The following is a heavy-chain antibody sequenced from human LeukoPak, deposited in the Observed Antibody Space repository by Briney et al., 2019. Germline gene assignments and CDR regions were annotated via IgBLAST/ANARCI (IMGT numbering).Heavy chain of an antibody. Sequence: GGSLRLSCAASGFTFSNAWMSWVRQAPGQGLEWIGRIKSKTDGEATEYAAPVKGRFTISRDDSKNTLYLQMNSLKTEDTAVYYCTTLRLALAYGVDVWGQGTTVTVSS. CDR3: TTLRLALAYGVDV. J-gene: IGHJ6*02. CDR1: GFTFSNAW. CDR2: IKSKTDGEAT. V-gene: IGHV3-15*01. D-gene: IGHD5/OR15-5a*01.